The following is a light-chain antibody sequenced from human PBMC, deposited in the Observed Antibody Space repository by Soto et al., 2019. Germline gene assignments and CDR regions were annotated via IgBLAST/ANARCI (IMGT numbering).Light chain of an antibody. J-gene: IGKJ5*01. CDR2: DAS. V-gene: IGKV1-17*03. Sequence: DIQMTQSPSAMSASVGDRVTITCRASQGISNHLVWFQQRPGKVPKRLIYDASSLQTGVPSRFSGSGSGTDFTLTLSSLKTEDFATYYCLQHTNFPLTFGQGTRLEAK. CDR3: LQHTNFPLT. CDR1: QGISNH.